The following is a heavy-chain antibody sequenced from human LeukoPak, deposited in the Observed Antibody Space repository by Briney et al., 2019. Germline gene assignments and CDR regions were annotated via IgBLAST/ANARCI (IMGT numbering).Heavy chain of an antibody. CDR1: GFTFSSYA. CDR3: ARGRWLQSVYFDY. Sequence: GGSLRLSCAASGFTFSSYAMHWVRQAPGKGLEWVAVISYDGSHKYYADSVKGRFTISRDNSKNTLYLQMNSLRAEDTAVYYCARGRWLQSVYFDYWGQGTLVTVSS. J-gene: IGHJ4*02. D-gene: IGHD5-24*01. V-gene: IGHV3-30*04. CDR2: ISYDGSHK.